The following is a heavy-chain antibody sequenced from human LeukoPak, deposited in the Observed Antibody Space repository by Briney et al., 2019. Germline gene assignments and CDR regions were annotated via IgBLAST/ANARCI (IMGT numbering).Heavy chain of an antibody. D-gene: IGHD4-23*01. Sequence: SETLSLTYTVSGGSISSGGSYWSWIRQHPGKGLEWIGYIYYSGSPYYNPSLKSRVTISVDTSKNQFSLKLSSVTAADTAVYYCARGSTTVVTVSWFDPWGQGTLVTVSS. J-gene: IGHJ5*02. CDR1: GGSISSGGSY. CDR2: IYYSGSP. CDR3: ARGSTTVVTVSWFDP. V-gene: IGHV4-31*03.